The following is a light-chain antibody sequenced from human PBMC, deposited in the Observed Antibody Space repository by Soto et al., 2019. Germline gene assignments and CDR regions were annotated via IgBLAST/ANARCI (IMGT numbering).Light chain of an antibody. V-gene: IGKV3-11*01. J-gene: IGKJ5*01. Sequence: EIVLTQSPATLSLSPGERATLSCRASQNVYNYLVWYQQKPGQAPRLLIDDASVRATGVPARFSGSGSGTDFTLTITNLASDDVALYYCQQRSPGPIFGQGKRLEIK. CDR3: QQRSPGPI. CDR1: QNVYNY. CDR2: DAS.